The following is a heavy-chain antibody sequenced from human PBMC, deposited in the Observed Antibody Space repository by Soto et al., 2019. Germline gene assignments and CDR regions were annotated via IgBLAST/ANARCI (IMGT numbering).Heavy chain of an antibody. V-gene: IGHV1-69*12. Sequence: QVQLMQSGAEVKKPGSSVKVSCKASGGTFSTSAISWVRQAPGEGLEWVGGIIPVFATPDYAQKFQGRVTISADESTTTAYLELTRLTTDDTAVYYCARDKDRQQLGGNYYYILDVWGQGTAITGSS. D-gene: IGHD3-3*02. CDR3: ARDKDRQQLGGNYYYILDV. CDR2: IIPVFATP. J-gene: IGHJ6*02. CDR1: GGTFSTSA.